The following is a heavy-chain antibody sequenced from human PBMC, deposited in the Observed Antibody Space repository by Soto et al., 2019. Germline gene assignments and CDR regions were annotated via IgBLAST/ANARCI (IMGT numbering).Heavy chain of an antibody. D-gene: IGHD6-19*01. CDR1: GYGFTIYG. J-gene: IGHJ4*02. V-gene: IGHV1-18*01. CDR2: ISAYNGNT. Sequence: ASVNVSCKAAGYGFTIYGISWVRQAPGQGLEWMGWISAYNGNTNYAQKLQGRVTMTTDTSTSTAYMELRSLRSDDTAVYYCARVDSSGWSYYFDYWGQGTLVTVSS. CDR3: ARVDSSGWSYYFDY.